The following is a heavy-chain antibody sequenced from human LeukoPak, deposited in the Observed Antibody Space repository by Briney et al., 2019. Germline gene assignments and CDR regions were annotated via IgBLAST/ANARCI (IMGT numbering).Heavy chain of an antibody. CDR2: IRYDGSNK. CDR3: AKDHHSSRWYLGAFDI. D-gene: IGHD6-13*01. CDR1: GFTFSSYG. Sequence: GGSLRLSCAASGFTFSSYGMHWVRQAPGKWLEWVAVIRYDGSNKYYADSVKGRFTISRDNSKNTLYLQMNSLRAEDTAVYYCAKDHHSSRWYLGAFDIWGQGTMVTVSS. J-gene: IGHJ3*02. V-gene: IGHV3-30*02.